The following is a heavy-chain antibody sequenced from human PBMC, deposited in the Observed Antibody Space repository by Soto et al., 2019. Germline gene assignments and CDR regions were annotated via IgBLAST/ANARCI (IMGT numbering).Heavy chain of an antibody. CDR3: ARDGSGWYRDWFDP. D-gene: IGHD6-19*01. Sequence: QVQLVESGGGLVKPGGSLRLSCAASGFTFSDYYMSWIRQAPGKGLEWVSYISSSSSYTNYADSVKGRFTISRDNAKNSLYLQMNSLRAEDTAVYYCARDGSGWYRDWFDPWGQGTLVTVSS. J-gene: IGHJ5*02. CDR2: ISSSSSYT. V-gene: IGHV3-11*05. CDR1: GFTFSDYY.